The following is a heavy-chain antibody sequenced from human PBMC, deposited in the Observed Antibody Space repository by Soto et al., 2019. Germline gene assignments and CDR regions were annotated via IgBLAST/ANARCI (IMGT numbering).Heavy chain of an antibody. J-gene: IGHJ6*02. Sequence: QVTLKESGPVLVKPTETRTLTCTVSGFSLSDADVGVAWIRQPPGKALEWLAHILSNDEEVFSSSLRTRLTISTDTSRSQVVLTMSNMEPVDTATYYCARIRGYCSGGSCYFYYFAMDVWGQGTTVTVS. V-gene: IGHV2-26*01. CDR3: ARIRGYCSGGSCYFYYFAMDV. CDR2: ILSNDEE. D-gene: IGHD2-15*01. CDR1: GFSLSDADVG.